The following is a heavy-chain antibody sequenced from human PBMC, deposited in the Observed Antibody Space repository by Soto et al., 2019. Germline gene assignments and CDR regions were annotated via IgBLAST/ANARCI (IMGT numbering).Heavy chain of an antibody. CDR3: ARAAVAAPGREFHFDY. CDR2: IYYSGST. V-gene: IGHV4-59*01. CDR1: GGSISSYY. D-gene: IGHD6-19*01. Sequence: KPSETLSLTCTVSGGSISSYYWSWIRQPPGKGLEWIGYIYYSGSTNYNPSLKSRVTISVDTSKNQFSLKLSSVTAADTAVYYCARAAVAAPGREFHFDYWGQGTLVTVSS. J-gene: IGHJ4*02.